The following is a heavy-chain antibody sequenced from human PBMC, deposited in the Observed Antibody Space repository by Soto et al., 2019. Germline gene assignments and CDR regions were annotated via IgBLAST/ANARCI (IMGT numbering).Heavy chain of an antibody. D-gene: IGHD2-15*01. CDR1: GFSLSTSGVG. J-gene: IGHJ5*02. CDR3: AHSLTPYCSGGSCYSINWFDP. V-gene: IGHV2-5*02. Sequence: SGPTLVNPTQTLTLTCTFSGFSLSTSGVGVGWIRQPPGKALEWLALIYWDDDKRYSPSLKSRLTITKNTSKNQVVLTMTNMDPVDTATYYCAHSLTPYCSGGSCYSINWFDPWGQGTLVTVSS. CDR2: IYWDDDK.